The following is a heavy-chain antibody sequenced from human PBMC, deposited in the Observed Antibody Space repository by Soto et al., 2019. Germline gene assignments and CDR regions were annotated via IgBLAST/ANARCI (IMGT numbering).Heavy chain of an antibody. CDR1: VHTFTSYG. CDR3: ARARDLQPSYYYYGMDV. CDR2: ISAYNGKT. J-gene: IGHJ6*02. Sequence: QVQLVQSGAEVKKPGAAVKVSCKASVHTFTSYGISWGRQAPGRGLEGKGWISAYNGKTNYAQKLQGRVTMTTDTSPNRSYMERRSLISDVTAVYYCARARDLQPSYYYYGMDVWGQGTTVTVSS. D-gene: IGHD4-4*01. V-gene: IGHV1-18*04.